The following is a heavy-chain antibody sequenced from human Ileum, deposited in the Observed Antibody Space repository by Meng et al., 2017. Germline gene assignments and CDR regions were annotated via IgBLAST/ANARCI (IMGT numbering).Heavy chain of an antibody. CDR3: ANWGGLGH. CDR2: ITYGGTT. V-gene: IGHV3-23*01. Sequence: EVQWLESGGGLVKPGGSLRLSCAASGFTFSSYGMNWARQAPGKGLEWVSGITYGGTTFYADSAKGRFTISRDNSKNTVFLQMNSLRADDTAVYYCANWGGLGHWGQGVLVTVSS. J-gene: IGHJ4*02. D-gene: IGHD3-16*01. CDR1: GFTFSSYG.